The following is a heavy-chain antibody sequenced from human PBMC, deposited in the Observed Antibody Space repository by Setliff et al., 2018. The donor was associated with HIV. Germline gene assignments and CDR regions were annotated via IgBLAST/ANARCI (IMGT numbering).Heavy chain of an antibody. Sequence: KTSETLSLTCSVSGGPISSMTDYWGWIRQPPGKGLEWVGSMYHSGSTYYNPSLKSRVAMSIDTSKNHFSLKLTSVTAADTAVYYCARNLRASVLDYMDVWGKGTTVTVSS. V-gene: IGHV4-39*02. CDR1: GGPISSMTDY. CDR3: ARNLRASVLDYMDV. CDR2: MYHSGST. D-gene: IGHD2-8*01. J-gene: IGHJ6*03.